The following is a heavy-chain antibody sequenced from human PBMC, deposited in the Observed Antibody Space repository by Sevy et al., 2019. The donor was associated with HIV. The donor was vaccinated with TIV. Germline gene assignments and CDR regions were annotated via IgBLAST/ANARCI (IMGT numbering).Heavy chain of an antibody. Sequence: GGSLRLSCAASGFTFSSYAMSWVHQAPGKGLEWVSAISGSGGSTYYADSVKGRFTISRDNSKNTLYLQMNSLRAEDTAVYYCAKDLGSSWYGVSYYGMDVWGQGTTVTVSS. CDR3: AKDLGSSWYGVSYYGMDV. V-gene: IGHV3-23*01. CDR2: ISGSGGST. D-gene: IGHD6-13*01. J-gene: IGHJ6*02. CDR1: GFTFSSYA.